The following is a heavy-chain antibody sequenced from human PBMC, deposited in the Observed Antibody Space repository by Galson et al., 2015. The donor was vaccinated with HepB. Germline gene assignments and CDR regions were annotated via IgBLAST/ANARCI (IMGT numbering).Heavy chain of an antibody. CDR3: AREPGYSSSWYADDAFDI. CDR1: GFTFSSYA. V-gene: IGHV3-64*04. D-gene: IGHD6-13*01. CDR2: ISSNGGST. J-gene: IGHJ3*02. Sequence: SLRLSCAASGFTFSSYAMHWVRQAPGKGLEYVSAISSNGGSTYYADSVKGRFTISRDNSKNTLYLQMNSLRAEDTAVYYCAREPGYSSSWYADDAFDIWGQGTMVTVSS.